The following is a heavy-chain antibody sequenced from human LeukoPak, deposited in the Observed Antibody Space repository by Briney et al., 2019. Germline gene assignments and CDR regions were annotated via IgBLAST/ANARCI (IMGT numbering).Heavy chain of an antibody. D-gene: IGHD6-19*01. CDR3: ARHEGSGWYYFDY. CDR1: DHTFTYYY. Sequence: PSETLSLTCDVTDHTFTYYYWSWIRQPPGKGLEWIGYIYYSGSTNYNPSLKSRVTISVDTSNRQFSLNLTSVTAADTAVYYCARHEGSGWYYFDYWGQGTLVTVSS. J-gene: IGHJ4*02. V-gene: IGHV4-59*08. CDR2: IYYSGST.